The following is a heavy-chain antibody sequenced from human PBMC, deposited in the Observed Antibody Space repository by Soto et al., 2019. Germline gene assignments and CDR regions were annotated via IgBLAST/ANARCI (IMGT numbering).Heavy chain of an antibody. Sequence: GASVKDSWKASGGTFSSYRINWVRQAPGQGLEWVGGIVPIYRTADYAQKFQGRVTITADESARTSCMELRSLKSQDTAVYYCVRDSGAKLSSSWGQGTLVTVSS. CDR1: GGTFSSYR. V-gene: IGHV1-69*13. CDR2: IVPIYRTA. CDR3: VRDSGAKLSSS. D-gene: IGHD6-13*01. J-gene: IGHJ4*02.